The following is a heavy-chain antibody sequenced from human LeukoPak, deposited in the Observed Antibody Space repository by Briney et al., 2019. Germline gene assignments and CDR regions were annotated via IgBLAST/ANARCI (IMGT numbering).Heavy chain of an antibody. CDR3: ARVGKIYDSSGYPFDY. D-gene: IGHD3-22*01. V-gene: IGHV4-59*01. CDR2: IFYSGST. CDR1: GGSIINYY. Sequence: SETLSLTCTVSGGSIINYYWSWIRQPPGKGLEWIGYIFYSGSTNYNPSLKSRVTMSVDTSKNQFSLKLSSVTAADTAVYYCARVGKIYDSSGYPFDYWGQGTLVTVSS. J-gene: IGHJ4*02.